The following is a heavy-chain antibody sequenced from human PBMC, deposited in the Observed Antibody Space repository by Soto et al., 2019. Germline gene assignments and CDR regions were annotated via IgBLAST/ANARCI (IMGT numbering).Heavy chain of an antibody. J-gene: IGHJ1*01. CDR3: ARAIRITIFGVVSNAEYFQH. V-gene: IGHV1-3*01. CDR1: GYTFTSYA. Sequence: QVQLVQSGAEVKKPGASVKVSCKASGYTFTSYAMHWVRQAPGQRLEWMGWINAGNGNTKYSQKFQGRATITRDTSANIAYMELSSLRSEDTAVYYCARAIRITIFGVVSNAEYFQHWGQGTLVTVSS. D-gene: IGHD3-3*01. CDR2: INAGNGNT.